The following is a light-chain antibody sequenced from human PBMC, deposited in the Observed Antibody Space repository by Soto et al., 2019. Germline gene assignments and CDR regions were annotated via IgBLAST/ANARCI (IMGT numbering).Light chain of an antibody. V-gene: IGKV1-5*03. CDR1: QTISSW. CDR2: KAS. J-gene: IGKJ1*01. CDR3: QHYNSYSEA. Sequence: IKMTQSPSTLSGSVGDRVTITCRASQTISSWLAWYQQEPGKAPKLLIYKASTLKSGVPSRFSGSGSGTEFTLTISSLQPDDLATYYCQHYNSYSEAFGQGTNVDIK.